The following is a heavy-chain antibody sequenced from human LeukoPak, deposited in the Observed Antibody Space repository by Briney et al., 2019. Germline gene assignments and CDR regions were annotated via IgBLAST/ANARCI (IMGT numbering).Heavy chain of an antibody. V-gene: IGHV4-4*02. CDR1: GGSISSSNW. CDR2: IYHSGST. D-gene: IGHD6-13*01. Sequence: PSETLSLTCAVSGGSISSSNWWSWVRQPPGKGLEWIGEIYHSGSTNYNPSLKSRVTISVDKSKNQFSLKLSSVTAADTAVYYCARVSSTFVQLVRGWFDPWGQGTLVTVSS. CDR3: ARVSSTFVQLVRGWFDP. J-gene: IGHJ5*02.